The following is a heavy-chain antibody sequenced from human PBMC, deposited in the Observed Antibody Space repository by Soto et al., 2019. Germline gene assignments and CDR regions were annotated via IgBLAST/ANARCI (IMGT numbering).Heavy chain of an antibody. CDR3: VKQAHGLDGVAFDY. V-gene: IGHV5-51*01. J-gene: IGHJ4*02. CDR1: GYSFTSYW. CDR2: IYPGDSDT. D-gene: IGHD2-15*01. Sequence: EESLTISCKGSGYSFTSYWIGWVRQMPGKGLEWMGIIYPGDSDTRYSPSFQGQVTISADKSISTAYLQWSSLRPEDTAIYYCVKQAHGLDGVAFDYWGQGTQVTVPQ.